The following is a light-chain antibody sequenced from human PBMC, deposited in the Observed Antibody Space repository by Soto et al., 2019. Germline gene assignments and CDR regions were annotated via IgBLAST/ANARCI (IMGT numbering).Light chain of an antibody. Sequence: EMVMTQSPATLSVSPGERATLSCRASQSITSNLAWYQQKPGQAPRLLIYGASTRATDIPARFSGSGSGTEFTLTISSLQSEDSAVYYCQQYSNWPPWTFGQGTKVEIK. CDR2: GAS. CDR3: QQYSNWPPWT. V-gene: IGKV3-15*01. J-gene: IGKJ1*01. CDR1: QSITSN.